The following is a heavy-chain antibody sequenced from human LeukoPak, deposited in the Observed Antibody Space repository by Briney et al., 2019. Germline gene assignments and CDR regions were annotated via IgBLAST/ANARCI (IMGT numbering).Heavy chain of an antibody. D-gene: IGHD6-6*01. J-gene: IGHJ5*02. CDR3: ARDVEGSSSWFDP. CDR1: GYTFTGYY. CDR2: INPNSGGT. V-gene: IGHV1-2*02. Sequence: ASVKVSCKASGYTFTGYYTHWVRQAPGQGLEWMGWINPNSGGTNYAQKFQGRVTMTRDTSISTAYMELSRLRSDDTAVYYCARDVEGSSSWFDPWGQGTLVTVSS.